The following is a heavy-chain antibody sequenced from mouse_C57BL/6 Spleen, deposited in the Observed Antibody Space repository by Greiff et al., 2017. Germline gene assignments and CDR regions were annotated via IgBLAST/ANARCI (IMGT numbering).Heavy chain of an antibody. V-gene: IGHV1-80*01. Sequence: QVQLKQSGAELVKPGASVKISCKASDYAFSSYWMNWVKQRPGKGLEWIGQIYPGDGDTNYNGKFKGKATLTADKSSSTAYMQLSSLTSEDSAVYCCARADGSFYFDYWGQGTTLTVSS. CDR2: IYPGDGDT. J-gene: IGHJ2*01. CDR1: DYAFSSYW. D-gene: IGHD1-1*01. CDR3: ARADGSFYFDY.